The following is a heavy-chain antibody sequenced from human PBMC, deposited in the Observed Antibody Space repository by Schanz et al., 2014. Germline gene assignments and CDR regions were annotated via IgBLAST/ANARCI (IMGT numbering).Heavy chain of an antibody. V-gene: IGHV3-23*04. CDR2: LYIGGGST. J-gene: IGHJ3*01. CDR3: ARDEGRDGYNLAFDV. CDR1: GFTFDHYA. D-gene: IGHD5-12*01. Sequence: EVQLVESGGGLVQPGGSLRLSCAASGFTFDHYAMHWVRQAPGKGLEWVSSLYIGGGSTRYADSVKGRFIISRDSSKNTLFLQMNSLRADDTAVYFCARDEGRDGYNLAFDVWGQGTLVTVSS.